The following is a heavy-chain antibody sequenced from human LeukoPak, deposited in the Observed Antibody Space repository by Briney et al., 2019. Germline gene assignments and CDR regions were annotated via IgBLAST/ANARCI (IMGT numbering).Heavy chain of an antibody. CDR2: ISYDGSNK. J-gene: IGHJ3*02. CDR1: GFTFSSYG. Sequence: PGRSLRLSCAASGFTFSSYGMHWVRQAPGKGLEWVAVISYDGSNKYYADSVKGRFTISRDNSKNTLYLQMNSLRAEDTAVYYCANVKSWFGELDAFDIWGQGTMVTVSS. CDR3: ANVKSWFGELDAFDI. V-gene: IGHV3-30*18. D-gene: IGHD3-10*01.